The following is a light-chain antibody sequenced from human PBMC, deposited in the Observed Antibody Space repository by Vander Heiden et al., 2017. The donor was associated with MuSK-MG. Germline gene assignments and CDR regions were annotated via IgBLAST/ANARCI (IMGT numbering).Light chain of an antibody. V-gene: IGLV3-21*04. J-gene: IGLJ1*01. CDR1: NIGSKS. Sequence: SYVLTQPPSVSVAPGKTDRLTCGGNNIGSKSVHWYQQKPGQSPVRVIYDDSDRPSGIPERFSGSNSWNTATLTISRVEAGDEADYYCQVWDSSSDHLYVFGTGTKVTVL. CDR2: DDS. CDR3: QVWDSSSDHLYV.